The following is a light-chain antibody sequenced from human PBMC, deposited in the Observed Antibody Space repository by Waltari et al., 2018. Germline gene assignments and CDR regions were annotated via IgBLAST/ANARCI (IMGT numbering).Light chain of an antibody. J-gene: IGKJ2*01. CDR1: PSVSSNY. CDR2: GSS. V-gene: IGKV3-20*01. Sequence: IVLTQSPGTLSSSTRERATLSCRASPSVSSNYLSWDQQRPGQAPRLLIHGSSSRATGIPDRFSGSGSGTDFTLTISRLEPEDLAVYYCQQYGRSWNTFGQGTKLEIK. CDR3: QQYGRSWNT.